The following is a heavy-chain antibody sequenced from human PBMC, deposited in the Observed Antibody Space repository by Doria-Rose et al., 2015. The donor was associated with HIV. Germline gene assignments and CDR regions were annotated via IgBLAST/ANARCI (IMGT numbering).Heavy chain of an antibody. CDR3: ARIKSSRWYHKYYFDF. CDR1: GVSLSSPGMG. D-gene: IGHD6-13*01. J-gene: IGHJ4*02. CDR2: IFSDDER. Sequence: SGPVLVKPTETLTLTCTVSGVSLSSPGMGVSWIRQPPGKALEWLASIFSDDERSYHTPLKSRLTISMGTSKRQVLFTMTDVVPVDTATYYCARIKSSRWYHKYYFDFWGQGTLVSVSA. V-gene: IGHV2-26*01.